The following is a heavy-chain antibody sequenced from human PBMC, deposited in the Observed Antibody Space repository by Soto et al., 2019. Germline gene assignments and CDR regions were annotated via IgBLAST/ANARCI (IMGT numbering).Heavy chain of an antibody. V-gene: IGHV1-2*04. J-gene: IGHJ3*02. CDR1: GYTFTGYY. CDR3: ARDRGTDGYSSSWDAFDI. Sequence: ASVKVSCKASGYTFTGYYMHWVLEAPGQGLEWMGWINPNSGGTNYAQKFQGWVTMTRDTSISTAYMELSRLRSDDTAVYYCARDRGTDGYSSSWDAFDIWGQGTMVTVSS. D-gene: IGHD6-13*01. CDR2: INPNSGGT.